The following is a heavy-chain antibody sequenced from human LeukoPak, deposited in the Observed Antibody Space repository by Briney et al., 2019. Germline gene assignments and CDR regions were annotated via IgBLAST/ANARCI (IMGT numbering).Heavy chain of an antibody. V-gene: IGHV4-34*01. CDR1: GGSFSGYY. CDR2: INHSGST. Sequence: ETLSLTCAVYGGSFSGYYWSWIRQPPGKGLEWIGEINHSGSTNYNPSLKSRVTISVDTSKNQFSLKLSSVTAADTAVYYCARGIAVAGSYFDYWGQGTLVTVSS. J-gene: IGHJ4*02. CDR3: ARGIAVAGSYFDY. D-gene: IGHD6-19*01.